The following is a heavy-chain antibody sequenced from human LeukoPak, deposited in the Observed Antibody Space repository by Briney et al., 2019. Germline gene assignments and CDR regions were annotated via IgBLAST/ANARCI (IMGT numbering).Heavy chain of an antibody. CDR3: ARDGPGGGLRLDP. D-gene: IGHD2-8*02. CDR2: IYYSGSS. CDR1: GASISSFY. J-gene: IGHJ5*02. Sequence: SETLSLTCTVSGASISSFYWSWIRQPPGKGLEWIGYIYYSGSSNYNPSLKSRVTMSVDTSKNQFSLKVTSVTAADTAVYYCARDGPGGGLRLDPWGQGTLVTVSS. V-gene: IGHV4-59*01.